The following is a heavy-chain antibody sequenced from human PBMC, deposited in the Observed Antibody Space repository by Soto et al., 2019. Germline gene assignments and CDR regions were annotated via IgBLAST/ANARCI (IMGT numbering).Heavy chain of an antibody. CDR1: GYTFNRYG. CDR3: ARDKMVFDY. CDR2: ISAYNGNT. D-gene: IGHD2-15*01. Sequence: ASVKVSGMASGYTFNRYGFNGAPQARGQGLEWMGWISAYNGNTNYAKNLQGRFTMTTDTSMSIEYMELRSVRSDVSALYYCARDKMVFDYWGQGTLVTVSS. J-gene: IGHJ4*02. V-gene: IGHV1-18*01.